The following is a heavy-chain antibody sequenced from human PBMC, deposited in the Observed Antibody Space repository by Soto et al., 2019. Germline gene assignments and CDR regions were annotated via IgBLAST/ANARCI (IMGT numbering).Heavy chain of an antibody. D-gene: IGHD4-17*01. CDR2: ISASGGST. CDR1: GFTFSSYD. V-gene: IGHV3-23*01. Sequence: GGSLRLSCAASGFTFSSYDMNWVRQAPGKGLVWVSGISASGGSTHYADSVKGRFTISRDNSKNTLYLQMNNLRAEDTALYYCTKEPTATVNSDYWGQGTRVTVSS. CDR3: TKEPTATVNSDY. J-gene: IGHJ4*02.